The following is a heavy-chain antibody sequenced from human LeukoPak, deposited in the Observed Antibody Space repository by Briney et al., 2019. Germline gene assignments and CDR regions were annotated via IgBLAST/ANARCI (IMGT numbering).Heavy chain of an antibody. CDR3: AKDRDGYSPEY. Sequence: GGSLRLSRAASGFSFSSYAMSWVRQAPGKGLEWVSAMSGSGGNTYYADSVKGRFTMSRDNSKNTLYLQMNSLRAEDTAVYYCAKDRDGYSPEYWGQGTLVTVSS. J-gene: IGHJ4*02. CDR1: GFSFSSYA. CDR2: MSGSGGNT. D-gene: IGHD5-24*01. V-gene: IGHV3-23*01.